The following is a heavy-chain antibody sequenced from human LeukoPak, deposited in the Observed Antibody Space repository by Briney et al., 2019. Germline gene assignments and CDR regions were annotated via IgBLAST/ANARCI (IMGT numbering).Heavy chain of an antibody. V-gene: IGHV1-8*01. J-gene: IGHJ4*02. CDR2: MNPNSGNT. CDR3: ARGRKWLQLVGDY. Sequence: EASVKVSCKASGYTFTSYDINWVRQATGQGLEWMGWMNPNSGNTGYAQKFQGRVTMTRNTSISTAYMELSSLRSEDTAVYYRARGRKWLQLVGDYWGQGTLVTVSS. D-gene: IGHD5-24*01. CDR1: GYTFTSYD.